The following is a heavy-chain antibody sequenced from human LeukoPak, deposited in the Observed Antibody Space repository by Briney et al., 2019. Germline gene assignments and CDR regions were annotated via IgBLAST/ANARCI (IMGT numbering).Heavy chain of an antibody. Sequence: GGSLRLSCVASGFTFSRFEMNWVRRAPGKGLEWISHISTGTYIAYTDSVKGRFTISRDNSKNTLYLQMNSLRAEDTAVYYCAKDPDCTSGVCYTFFDYWGQGTLVTVSS. CDR2: ISTGTYI. CDR1: GFTFSRFE. CDR3: AKDPDCTSGVCYTFFDY. D-gene: IGHD2-8*01. J-gene: IGHJ4*02. V-gene: IGHV3-48*03.